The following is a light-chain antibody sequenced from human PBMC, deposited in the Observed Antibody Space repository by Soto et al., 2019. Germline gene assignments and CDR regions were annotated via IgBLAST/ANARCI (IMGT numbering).Light chain of an antibody. CDR1: SSDVGGYNY. CDR3: SSFAGSNTVV. V-gene: IGLV2-8*01. CDR2: EVS. Sequence: QSALTQPPSASGSLGQSVTISCTGTSSDVGGYNYVSWYQQHPGKAPKLVIYEVSKRPSGVPDRFSGSKSGNTASLTVSGLQAEDEADYYCSSFAGSNTVVFGGGTQLTVL. J-gene: IGLJ2*01.